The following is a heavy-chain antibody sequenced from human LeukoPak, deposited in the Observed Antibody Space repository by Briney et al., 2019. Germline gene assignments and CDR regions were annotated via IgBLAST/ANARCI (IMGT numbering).Heavy chain of an antibody. V-gene: IGHV1-69*13. CDR3: ASTAPATAPYFDY. D-gene: IGHD2-2*01. J-gene: IGHJ4*02. CDR2: IIPIFGTA. Sequence: SVKVSCKASGGTFSSYAISWVRQAPGQGLEWMGGIIPIFGTANYAQKFQGRVTITADESTSTAYMELRSLRSDDTAVYYCASTAPATAPYFDYWGQGTLVTVSS. CDR1: GGTFSSYA.